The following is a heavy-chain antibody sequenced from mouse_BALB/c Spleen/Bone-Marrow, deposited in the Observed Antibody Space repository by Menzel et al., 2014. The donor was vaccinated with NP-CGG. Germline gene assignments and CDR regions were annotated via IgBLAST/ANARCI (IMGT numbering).Heavy chain of an antibody. D-gene: IGHD1-1*01. CDR1: DYSFTDYY. CDR2: ISCYNGAT. Sequence: LVKTGASVKISCKASDYSFTDYYMHWVKQTHGKSLEWIGYISCYNGATSYNQKFKGKATFIVDTSSSTACMQFSSLTSEDSAVYYCARSEGIYYYGSSYAMDYWGQGTSVTVSS. V-gene: IGHV1S34*01. CDR3: ARSEGIYYYGSSYAMDY. J-gene: IGHJ4*01.